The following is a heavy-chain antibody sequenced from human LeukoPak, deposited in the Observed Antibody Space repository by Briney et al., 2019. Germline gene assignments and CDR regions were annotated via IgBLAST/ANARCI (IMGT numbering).Heavy chain of an antibody. D-gene: IGHD3-16*02. V-gene: IGHV1-69*04. CDR2: IIPILGIA. CDR1: GGTFSSYA. J-gene: IGHJ6*02. CDR3: ARDQSPDDYDYVWGSYRSPYYGMDV. Sequence: GASVKVSCTASGGTFSSYAISWVRQAPGQGLEWMGRIIPILGIANYAQKFQGRVTITADKSTSTAYMELSSLRSEDTAVYYCARDQSPDDYDYVWGSYRSPYYGMDVWGQGTTVTVSS.